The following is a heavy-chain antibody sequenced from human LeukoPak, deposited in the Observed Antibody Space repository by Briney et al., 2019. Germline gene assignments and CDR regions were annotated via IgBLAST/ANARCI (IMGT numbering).Heavy chain of an antibody. CDR3: ARGPNYYDSRGGYLGY. J-gene: IGHJ4*02. Sequence: PGGSLRLSCAASGFTFSSYGMHWVRQAPGKGLEWVAVIWYDGSNKYYADSVKGRFTISRDNSKNTLYLQMNSLRAEDTAVYYCARGPNYYDSRGGYLGYWGQGTLVTVSS. D-gene: IGHD3-22*01. V-gene: IGHV3-33*01. CDR2: IWYDGSNK. CDR1: GFTFSSYG.